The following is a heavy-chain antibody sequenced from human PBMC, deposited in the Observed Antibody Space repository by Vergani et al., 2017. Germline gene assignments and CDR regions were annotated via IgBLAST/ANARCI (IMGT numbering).Heavy chain of an antibody. CDR3: ARVNTETNGHLYYYYYMDV. Sequence: QVQLQQWGGGLLKPSETLSLTCVVNGGSFTSYHWTWIRQSPGAGLEWVGDIDHTGRPEYNPSLKSRLTMSVYKSRNQFSLTLNSVTATDTAIYFCARVNTETNGHLYYYYYMDVWGQGTAVTVS. CDR1: GGSFTSYH. J-gene: IGHJ6*03. V-gene: IGHV4-34*01. CDR2: IDHTGRP. D-gene: IGHD4-11*01.